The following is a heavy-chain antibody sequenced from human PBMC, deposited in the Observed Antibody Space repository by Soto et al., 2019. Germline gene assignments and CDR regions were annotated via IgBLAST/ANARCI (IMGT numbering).Heavy chain of an antibody. CDR2: INPNSGGT. CDR3: ARESGVSSSSPLYFDY. D-gene: IGHD6-6*01. CDR1: GYTFTGYY. J-gene: IGHJ4*02. V-gene: IGHV1-2*04. Sequence: ASVEVSCRASGYTFTGYYMHWVRQAPGQGLEWMGWINPNSGGTNYAQKFQGWVTMTRDTSISTAYMELSRLRSDDTAVYYCARESGVSSSSPLYFDYWGQGTPVTVSS.